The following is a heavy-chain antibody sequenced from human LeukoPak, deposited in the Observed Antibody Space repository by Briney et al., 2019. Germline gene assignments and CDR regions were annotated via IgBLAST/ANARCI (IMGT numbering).Heavy chain of an antibody. CDR3: ARDLGQYYDTSDNWFDP. CDR2: ISSTGGTT. V-gene: IGHV3-23*01. CDR1: GITFSSYG. J-gene: IGHJ5*02. Sequence: GGSLRLSCAASGITFSSYGMSWVRQAPGKGLEWVSSISSTGGTTYYADSVKGRFTISRDNAKNTLNLQMNSLRAEDTAAYYCARDLGQYYDTSDNWFDPWGQGTLVTVSS. D-gene: IGHD3-22*01.